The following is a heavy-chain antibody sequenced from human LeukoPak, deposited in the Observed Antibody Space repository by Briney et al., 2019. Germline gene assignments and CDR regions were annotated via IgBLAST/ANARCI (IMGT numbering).Heavy chain of an antibody. V-gene: IGHV3-21*01. CDR3: AREGGYSYGWYFDY. Sequence: GGSLRLSCTASGFTFSSYSMNWVRQAPGKGLEWVSSISNSSSYIYYAASVKGRLTISRDNAKNSLYLQMNSLRAEDTAVYYCAREGGYSYGWYFDYWGQGTLVTVSS. J-gene: IGHJ4*02. D-gene: IGHD5-18*01. CDR1: GFTFSSYS. CDR2: ISNSSSYI.